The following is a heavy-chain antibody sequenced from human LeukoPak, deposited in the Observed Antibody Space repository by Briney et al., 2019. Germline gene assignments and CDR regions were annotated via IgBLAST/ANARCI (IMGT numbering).Heavy chain of an antibody. Sequence: PGGSLRLSCAASGFTFSSYGMHWVRQAPGKGLEWVAVISYDGSSKYYADSVKGRFTISRDNSKNTLYLQMNSLRAEDTAVYYCAKDLPRIAVAGLLDYWGQGTLVTVSS. V-gene: IGHV3-30*18. J-gene: IGHJ4*02. CDR2: ISYDGSSK. CDR3: AKDLPRIAVAGLLDY. D-gene: IGHD6-19*01. CDR1: GFTFSSYG.